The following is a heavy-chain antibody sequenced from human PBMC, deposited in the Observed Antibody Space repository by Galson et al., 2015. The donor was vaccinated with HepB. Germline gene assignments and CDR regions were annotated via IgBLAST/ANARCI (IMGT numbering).Heavy chain of an antibody. J-gene: IGHJ6*03. CDR3: ARAYYDDPYYMDV. D-gene: IGHD4-17*01. CDR1: GYTLTELS. Sequence: SVKVSCKVSGYTLTELSMHWVRQAPGKGLEWMGGFDPEDGETIYAQKFQGRVTMTEDTSTSTAYMELRSLRSDDAAVYYCARAYYDDPYYMDVWGKGTTVTVSS. CDR2: FDPEDGET. V-gene: IGHV1-24*01.